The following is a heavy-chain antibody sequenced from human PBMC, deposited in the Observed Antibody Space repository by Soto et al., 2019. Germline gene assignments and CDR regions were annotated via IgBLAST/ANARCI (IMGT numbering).Heavy chain of an antibody. D-gene: IGHD6-6*01. CDR3: TKDQLGDYYCYGMDV. V-gene: IGHV3-23*01. J-gene: IGHJ6*02. CDR2: IGDRGTTT. CDR1: GFTFSRYA. Sequence: EVQLLQSGGGLVQPGGSLRLSCVGSGFTFSRYAMIWVRQTPGKGLEWVSGIGDRGTTTYYADSVKGRFTISRENTGNTLFLQMTSLRAEDTAVYYCTKDQLGDYYCYGMDVWGQGTTVPVS.